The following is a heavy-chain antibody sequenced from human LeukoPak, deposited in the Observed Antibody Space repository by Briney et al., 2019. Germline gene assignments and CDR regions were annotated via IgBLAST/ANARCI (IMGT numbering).Heavy chain of an antibody. J-gene: IGHJ6*04. CDR2: IRYDGSNK. CDR3: TTDTDYDYVWGSYRYTF. V-gene: IGHV3-30*02. CDR1: GFTFSSYG. D-gene: IGHD3-16*02. Sequence: QTGGSLRLSCAASGFTFSSYGMHWVRQAPGKGLEWVAFIRYDGSNKYYADSVKGRFTISRDNSKNTLYLQMNSLKTEDTAVYYCTTDTDYDYVWGSYRYTFWGKGTTVTVSS.